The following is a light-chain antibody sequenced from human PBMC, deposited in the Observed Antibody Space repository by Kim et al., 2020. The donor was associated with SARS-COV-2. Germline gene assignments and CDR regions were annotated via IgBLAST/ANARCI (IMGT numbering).Light chain of an antibody. Sequence: APGKPARITCGGNNIGSKSVHWYQQKPGQAPVLVIYYDSDRPSGIPERFAGSNSGNTATLTISRVEDGDEADYYCQVWDSSSDHVVFGGGTKVTVL. V-gene: IGLV3-21*04. CDR3: QVWDSSSDHVV. CDR2: YDS. CDR1: NIGSKS. J-gene: IGLJ2*01.